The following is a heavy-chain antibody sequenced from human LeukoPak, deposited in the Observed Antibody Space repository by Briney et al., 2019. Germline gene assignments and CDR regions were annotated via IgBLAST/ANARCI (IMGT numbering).Heavy chain of an antibody. CDR2: IYPGDSDT. CDR3: ARAADYYDRGAFDI. Sequence: GESLKISCKGSGYRFTSYWIGWVRQMPGKGLEWMGIIYPGDSDTRYSLSFQGQVTISADKSISTAYLQWSSLKASDTAMYYCARAADYYDRGAFDIWGQGTMVTVSS. V-gene: IGHV5-51*01. J-gene: IGHJ3*02. D-gene: IGHD3-22*01. CDR1: GYRFTSYW.